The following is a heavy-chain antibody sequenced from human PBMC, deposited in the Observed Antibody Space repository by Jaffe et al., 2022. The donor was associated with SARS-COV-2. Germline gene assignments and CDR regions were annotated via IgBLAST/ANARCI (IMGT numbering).Heavy chain of an antibody. CDR3: ARSAPDDYYDSSGYFSFFDY. Sequence: EVQLVESGGGLVQPGGSLRLSCAASGFTFSSYWMSWVRQAPGKGLEWVANIKQDGSEKYYVDSVKGRFTISRDNAKNSLYLQMNSLRAEDTAVYYCARSAPDDYYDSSGYFSFFDYWGQGTLVTVSS. CDR1: GFTFSSYW. J-gene: IGHJ4*02. V-gene: IGHV3-7*01. D-gene: IGHD3-22*01. CDR2: IKQDGSEK.